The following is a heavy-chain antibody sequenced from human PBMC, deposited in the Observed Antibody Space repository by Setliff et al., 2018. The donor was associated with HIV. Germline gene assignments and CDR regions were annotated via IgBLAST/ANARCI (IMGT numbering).Heavy chain of an antibody. D-gene: IGHD3-10*01. Sequence: TLSLTCAVYGGSFTSYYWSWIRQPPGKGLEWIGEISHSGSTNYNPSLESRVTMSVDTSKNQVSLNLSSVTAADTAVYYCARHRVITGSFDYWGQRTLVTVSS. CDR2: ISHSGST. CDR1: GGSFTSYY. CDR3: ARHRVITGSFDY. J-gene: IGHJ4*02. V-gene: IGHV4-34*01.